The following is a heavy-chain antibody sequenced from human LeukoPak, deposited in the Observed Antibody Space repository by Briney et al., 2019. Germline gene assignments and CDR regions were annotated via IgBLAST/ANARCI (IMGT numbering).Heavy chain of an antibody. CDR3: TRQGKEVANGY. Sequence: GGSLRLSCAASGFTFSSYWMHWVRQVPGKGLVWVSRINGDGTSTSYADSVKGRFTITRDSAENTLYLQMNSLRAEDTAVYYCTRQGKEVANGYWGQGTLVTVSS. J-gene: IGHJ4*02. V-gene: IGHV3-74*01. D-gene: IGHD5-12*01. CDR2: INGDGTST. CDR1: GFTFSSYW.